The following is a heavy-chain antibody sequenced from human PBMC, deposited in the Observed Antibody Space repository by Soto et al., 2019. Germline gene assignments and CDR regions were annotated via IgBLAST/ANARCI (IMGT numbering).Heavy chain of an antibody. CDR1: GYSFAGYW. V-gene: IGHV5-10-1*01. J-gene: IGHJ6*02. Sequence: GESLKISCKGSGYSFAGYWITWVRQKPGKGLEWMGRIDPSDSYTNYSPSLQGHVTISADKSISTAYLQWSSLKASDTAMYYCARQGRGGIVSRLSSITMDVWGQGTTVTVS. CDR3: ARQGRGGIVSRLSSITMDV. CDR2: IDPSDSYT. D-gene: IGHD2-15*01.